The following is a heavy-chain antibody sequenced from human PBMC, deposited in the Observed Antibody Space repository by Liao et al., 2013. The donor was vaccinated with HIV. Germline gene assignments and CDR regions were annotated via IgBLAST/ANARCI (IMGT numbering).Heavy chain of an antibody. V-gene: IGHV4-30-4*08. CDR3: AREFPDYCTSASCLSKGWFDP. CDR1: GDSISGGDYY. Sequence: QVQLQQWGAGLLKPSETLSLTCTVSGDSISGGDYYWTWIRQPPGKGLEWIGYVFYTGSTYYNPSLRSRLTISVDTSKNQFSLKLSSVTAADTAIYFCAREFPDYCTSASCLSKGWFDPWGQGTRVTVSS. D-gene: IGHD4-11*01. CDR2: VFYTGST. J-gene: IGHJ5*02.